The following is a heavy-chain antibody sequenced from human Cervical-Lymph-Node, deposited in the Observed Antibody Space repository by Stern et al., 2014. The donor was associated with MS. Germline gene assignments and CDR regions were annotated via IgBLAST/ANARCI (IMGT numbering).Heavy chain of an antibody. V-gene: IGHV1-46*01. CDR1: GYTFTFYY. CDR3: ARGSYSSIDY. D-gene: IGHD6-13*01. J-gene: IGHJ4*02. CDR2: INPSSGST. Sequence: VQLVQSGAEVKKPGASVKVSCKASGYTFTFYYIHWVRQVPGQGLQRMGMINPSSGSTNYAQKFQGRVTMTRDTSTSTVNMELSSLRSDDTAVYHCARGSYSSIDYWGQGTLVTVSS.